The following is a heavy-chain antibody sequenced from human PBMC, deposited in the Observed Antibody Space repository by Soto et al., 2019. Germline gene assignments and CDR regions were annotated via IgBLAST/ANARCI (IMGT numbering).Heavy chain of an antibody. D-gene: IGHD1-1*01. CDR2: ISGYNGNT. Sequence: QVQLVQSGPEEKKPGASVKVSCKASGYTFNMHGISWVRQAPGQGLEWMGWISGYNGNTDYAQKLQGRVTLTTDTPTITAYMDLRILRRVDMCVYYCAMEQYLYDISGNGGTEFDFWCQGPLFTVSS. V-gene: IGHV1-18*03. J-gene: IGHJ4*02. CDR1: GYTFNMHG. CDR3: AMEQYLYDISGNGGTEFDF.